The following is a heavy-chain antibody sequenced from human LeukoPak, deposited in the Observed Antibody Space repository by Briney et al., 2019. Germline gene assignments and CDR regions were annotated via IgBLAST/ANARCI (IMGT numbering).Heavy chain of an antibody. D-gene: IGHD6-6*01. J-gene: IGHJ4*02. V-gene: IGHV4-38-2*01. Sequence: SETLSLTCAVSGYSISGGYYWGWIRQPPGKGLERIGSIYHSGSTYCNPSLKSRVTISVDTSKNQFSLKLSSVTAADTAVYYCARPYSSSPGIFDYWGQGTLVTVSS. CDR1: GYSISGGYY. CDR3: ARPYSSSPGIFDY. CDR2: IYHSGST.